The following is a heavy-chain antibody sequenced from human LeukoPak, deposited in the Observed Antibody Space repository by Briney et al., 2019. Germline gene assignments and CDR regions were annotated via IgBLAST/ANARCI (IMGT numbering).Heavy chain of an antibody. CDR1: GGTFSSHA. CDR3: ARDGAPYYYDSSGYSQADY. V-gene: IGHV1-69*13. J-gene: IGHJ4*02. D-gene: IGHD3-22*01. CDR2: IIPISCTA. Sequence: SSVQVTCQAIGGTFSSHAISWVRPAPAQGLERMGPIIPISCTANYAQKVQGRVTTTADESTSTVYMELSSLRSEDTAVYYCARDGAPYYYDSSGYSQADYWGQGTLVTVSS.